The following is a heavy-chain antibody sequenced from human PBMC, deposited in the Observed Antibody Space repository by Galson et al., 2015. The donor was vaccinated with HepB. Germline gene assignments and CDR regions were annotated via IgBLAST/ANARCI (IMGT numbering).Heavy chain of an antibody. V-gene: IGHV1-46*01. J-gene: IGHJ6*02. CDR2: INPSGGST. CDR1: GSTFTSYY. Sequence: SVKVSCKASGSTFTSYYMHWVRQAPGQGLEWMGIINPSGGSTSYAQKFQGRVTMTRDTSTSTVYMELSSLRSEDTAVYYCAREPYSSSSGNYYGMDVWGQGTTVTVSS. CDR3: AREPYSSSSGNYYGMDV. D-gene: IGHD6-6*01.